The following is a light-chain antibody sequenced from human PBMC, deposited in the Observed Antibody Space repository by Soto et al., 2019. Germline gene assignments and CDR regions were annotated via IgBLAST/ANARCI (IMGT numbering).Light chain of an antibody. V-gene: IGKV1-39*01. J-gene: IGKJ1*01. CDR3: QQSYTTPRT. Sequence: DIQMTQSPSSLSASVGDRVTITCRASQSISSDLNWYQQKPGKAPKVLIYAASTLQGGVPSRFSGSGSGTDFTLTISSLQPEDFATYYCQQSYTTPRTFGQGTKVDIK. CDR1: QSISSD. CDR2: AAS.